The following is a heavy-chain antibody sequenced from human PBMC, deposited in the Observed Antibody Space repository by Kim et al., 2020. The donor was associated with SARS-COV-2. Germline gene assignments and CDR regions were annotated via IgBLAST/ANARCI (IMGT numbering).Heavy chain of an antibody. D-gene: IGHD1-26*01. CDR1: GFTFSNAW. CDR3: TTDMGIVGAADV. V-gene: IGHV3-15*01. Sequence: GGSLRLSCAASGFTFSNAWMSWVRQAPGKGLEWVGRIKSKTDGGTTDYAAPVKGRFTISRDDSKNTLYLQMNSLKTEDTAVYYCTTDMGIVGAADVWGQGTTVTVSS. J-gene: IGHJ6*02. CDR2: IKSKTDGGTT.